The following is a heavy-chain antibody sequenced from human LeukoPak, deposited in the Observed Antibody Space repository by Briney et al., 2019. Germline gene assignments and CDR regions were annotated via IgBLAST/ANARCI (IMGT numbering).Heavy chain of an antibody. CDR2: INHSGST. V-gene: IGHV4-34*01. Sequence: SETLSLTCAVYGGSFSGYYWSWIRQPPGKGLEWIGEINHSGSTNYNPSLKSRVTISVDTSKNQFSLKLSSVTAADTAVYYCARGRPSGIPFDYWGQGTLVTVSS. CDR3: ARGRPSGIPFDY. D-gene: IGHD3-10*01. CDR1: GGSFSGYY. J-gene: IGHJ4*02.